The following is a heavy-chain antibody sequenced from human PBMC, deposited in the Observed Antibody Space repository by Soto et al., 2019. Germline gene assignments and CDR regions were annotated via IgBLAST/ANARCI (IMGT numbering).Heavy chain of an antibody. D-gene: IGHD6-19*01. CDR1: GGSISSYY. Sequence: SETLSLTCTVSGGSISSYYWSWIRQPPGKGLEWIGYIYYSGSTNYNPSLKSRVTILVDTSKNQFSLKLSSVTAADTAVYYCARVAVAGIPPSEFYGMDVWGQGTTVTVSS. CDR3: ARVAVAGIPPSEFYGMDV. J-gene: IGHJ6*02. V-gene: IGHV4-59*01. CDR2: IYYSGST.